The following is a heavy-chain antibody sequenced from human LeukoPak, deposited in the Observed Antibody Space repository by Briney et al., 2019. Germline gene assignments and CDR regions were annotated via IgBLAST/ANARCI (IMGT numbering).Heavy chain of an antibody. J-gene: IGHJ4*02. D-gene: IGHD6-6*01. CDR3: ARGVARSSKFHFSYYFDY. Sequence: SETLSLTCTVSGGSISSSSYYWGWLRQPPGKGLEWVGSIYHSGSTYYNPSLKSRVTISVDTSKNQFSLKLSSVTAADTAVYYCARGVARSSKFHFSYYFDYWGQGTLVTVSS. V-gene: IGHV4-39*07. CDR2: IYHSGST. CDR1: GGSISSSSYY.